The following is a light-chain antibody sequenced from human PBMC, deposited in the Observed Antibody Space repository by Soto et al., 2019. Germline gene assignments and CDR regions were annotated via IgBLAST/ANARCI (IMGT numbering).Light chain of an antibody. V-gene: IGKV3-15*01. CDR2: GAS. J-gene: IGKJ5*01. CDR3: QQHNNWPIT. Sequence: IVMTQSPATLSVSPGERATLSCRASQSLGGSLAWYQQKPGQAPRLLIYGASTRATGIPARFSGSGSGTEFTLTISSLQSEDFAVYYCQQHNNWPITFGQGTRLEIK. CDR1: QSLGGS.